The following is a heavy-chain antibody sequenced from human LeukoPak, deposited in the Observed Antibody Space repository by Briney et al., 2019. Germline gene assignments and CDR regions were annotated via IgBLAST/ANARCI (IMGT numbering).Heavy chain of an antibody. CDR1: GGSINSGISDY. J-gene: IGHJ4*02. V-gene: IGHV4-39*01. Sequence: PSETLSLTCTVSGGSINSGISDYWAWIRQPPGKGLEWIGSISYSGTTYYNLSLKGRGTISVDTSKSQFSLRVRSVTAADTALFYCARHHHDGGFDYWGRGTLVTVSS. CDR2: ISYSGTT. D-gene: IGHD3-16*01. CDR3: ARHHHDGGFDY.